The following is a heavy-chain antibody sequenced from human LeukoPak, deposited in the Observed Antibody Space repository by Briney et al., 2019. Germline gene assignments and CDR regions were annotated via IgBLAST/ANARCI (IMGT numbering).Heavy chain of an antibody. J-gene: IGHJ5*02. CDR2: ISAYNGNT. D-gene: IGHD6-19*01. V-gene: IGHV1-18*01. Sequence: ASVKVSCKASGYTFTSYGISWVRQAPGQGLEWMGWISAYNGNTNYAQKLQGRVTMTTDTSTSTAYMELRSLRSDDTAVYYCARDPRRIAVAGISWFDPWGQGTLVTVSS. CDR1: GYTFTSYG. CDR3: ARDPRRIAVAGISWFDP.